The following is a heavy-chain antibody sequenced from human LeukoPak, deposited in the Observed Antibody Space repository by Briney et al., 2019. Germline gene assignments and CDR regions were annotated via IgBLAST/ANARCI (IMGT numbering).Heavy chain of an antibody. CDR3: AREGRRPPYYYYYMDV. CDR1: GFKFSDYY. CDR2: ISSSGDSI. V-gene: IGHV3-11*01. J-gene: IGHJ6*03. Sequence: GGSLRLSCAASGFKFSDYYMTWIRQAPGKGLEWVSYISSSGDSIYYADSVEGRFTISRDNAKNSLYLQMNSLRAEDTAVYYCAREGRRPPYYYYYMDVWGKGTTVTISS.